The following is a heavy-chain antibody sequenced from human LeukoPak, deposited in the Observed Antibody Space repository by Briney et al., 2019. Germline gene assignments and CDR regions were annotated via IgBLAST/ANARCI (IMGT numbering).Heavy chain of an antibody. Sequence: SETLSLTCTVSGGSISSSSYYWGWIRQPPGKGLEWIGSIYYSGSTYYNPSLKSRVTISVDTSKNQFSLKLSSVTAADTAVYYCARRWTTVTTWASYWYFDLWGRGTLVTVSS. CDR3: ARRWTTVTTWASYWYFDL. CDR2: IYYSGST. J-gene: IGHJ2*01. CDR1: GGSISSSSYY. D-gene: IGHD4-17*01. V-gene: IGHV4-39*01.